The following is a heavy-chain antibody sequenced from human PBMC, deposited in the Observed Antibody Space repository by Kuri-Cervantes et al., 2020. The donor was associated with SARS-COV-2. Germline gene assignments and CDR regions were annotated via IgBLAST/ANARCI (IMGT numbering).Heavy chain of an antibody. V-gene: IGHV1-18*01. CDR3: ARSRGESSTWYYFDY. CDR1: GYTFTSYG. J-gene: IGHJ4*02. CDR2: ISAYNGNT. Sequence: ASVKVSCKASGYTFTSYGITWVRQAPGQGLEWMGWISAYNGNTNYAQKLQVRVTMTTDTSTSTAYMELRSLRSDDTAVYYCARSRGESSTWYYFDYRGQGTLVTVSS. D-gene: IGHD6-13*01.